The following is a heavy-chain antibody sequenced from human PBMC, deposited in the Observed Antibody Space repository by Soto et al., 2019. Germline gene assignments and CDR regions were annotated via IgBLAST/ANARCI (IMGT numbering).Heavy chain of an antibody. CDR1: GGSISSSIYY. Sequence: PSETLSLTCTVSGGSISSSIYYWGWIRQPPGKGLEWIGSIYYSGSTYYNPSLKSRVTISVDTSKNQFSLKLSSVTAADTAVYYCARLGGSYQEPTLFDYWGQGTLVTVSS. D-gene: IGHD1-26*01. CDR3: ARLGGSYQEPTLFDY. CDR2: IYYSGST. J-gene: IGHJ4*02. V-gene: IGHV4-39*01.